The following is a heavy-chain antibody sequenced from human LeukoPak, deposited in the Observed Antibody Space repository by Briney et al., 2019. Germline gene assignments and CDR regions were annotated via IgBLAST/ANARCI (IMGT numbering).Heavy chain of an antibody. D-gene: IGHD3-3*01. Sequence: PGGSLRLSCAGSGFTFSTDGMNWVRQAPGKGLEWVAFIRYDGSNKYYADSVKGRFTISRDNSKNTLYLQMNSLRAEDTAVYYCAKGWEYDFWSGYSGLDYYYYMDVWGKGTTVTVSS. V-gene: IGHV3-30*02. CDR1: GFTFSTDG. CDR2: IRYDGSNK. CDR3: AKGWEYDFWSGYSGLDYYYYMDV. J-gene: IGHJ6*03.